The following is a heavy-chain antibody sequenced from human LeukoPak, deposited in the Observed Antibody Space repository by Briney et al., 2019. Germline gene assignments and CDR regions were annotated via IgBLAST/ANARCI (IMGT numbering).Heavy chain of an antibody. CDR2: ISNGGHHT. J-gene: IGHJ4*02. Sequence: GGSLTLSCAASGISFNNYGMSWVRQAPGKGLEWVSSISNGGHHTYYADSVRGRFTISRDNSKNTLYLQMDSPRAADTAVYYCAKVISSYSGYDSYWGQGTLVTVSS. CDR1: GISFNNYG. CDR3: AKVISSYSGYDSY. D-gene: IGHD5-12*01. V-gene: IGHV3-23*01.